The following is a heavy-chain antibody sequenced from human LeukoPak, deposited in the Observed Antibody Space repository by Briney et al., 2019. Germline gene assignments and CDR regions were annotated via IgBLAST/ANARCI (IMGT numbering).Heavy chain of an antibody. Sequence: ASVKVSCKASGYTFTGYYMYWVRQAPGQGLEWMGWINPNSGGTNYAQKFQGRVTMTRDTSISTAYMELSRLRSDDTAVYYCARDRGIVVVPAAIDYWGQGTLVTVSS. J-gene: IGHJ4*02. V-gene: IGHV1-2*02. CDR2: INPNSGGT. D-gene: IGHD2-2*02. CDR3: ARDRGIVVVPAAIDY. CDR1: GYTFTGYY.